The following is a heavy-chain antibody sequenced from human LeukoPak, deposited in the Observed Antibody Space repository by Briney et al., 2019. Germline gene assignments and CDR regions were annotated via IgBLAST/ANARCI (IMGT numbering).Heavy chain of an antibody. D-gene: IGHD6-6*01. V-gene: IGHV1-69*05. J-gene: IGHJ4*02. Sequence: SVKVSCKASGGTFSSYAISWVRQAPGQGLEWMGGIIPIFGTANYAQKFQGRVTMTRDTSTSTVYMELSSLRSEDTAVYYCARKIAAPNKGFDYWGQGTLFSVCS. CDR1: GGTFSSYA. CDR3: ARKIAAPNKGFDY. CDR2: IIPIFGTA.